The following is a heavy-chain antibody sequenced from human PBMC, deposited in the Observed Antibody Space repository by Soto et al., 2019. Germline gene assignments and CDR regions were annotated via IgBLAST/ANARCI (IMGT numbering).Heavy chain of an antibody. V-gene: IGHV1-18*01. Sequence: GASVKVSCKGSGYDFTTYGITWVRQAPGQGLEWMAWISAHNGNTDYAQKLQGRVTVTRDTSTSTAYMELRSLRSDDTAVYYCARGRYGDVWGQGTTVTVSS. CDR3: ARGRYGDV. CDR2: ISAHNGNT. D-gene: IGHD1-1*01. CDR1: GYDFTTYG. J-gene: IGHJ6*02.